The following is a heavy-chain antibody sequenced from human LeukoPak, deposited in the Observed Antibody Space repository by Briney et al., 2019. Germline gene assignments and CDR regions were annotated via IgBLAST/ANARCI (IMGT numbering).Heavy chain of an antibody. V-gene: IGHV4-34*01. D-gene: IGHD1-7*01. J-gene: IGHJ6*03. Sequence: SETLSLTCAVYGGSFSGYYWSWIRQPPGKGLEWIGEINHSGSTNYNPSLESRVTISVDTSKNQFSLKLSSVTAADTAVYYCARGKAGTTTDAPGLMDVWGKGTTVTVSS. CDR2: INHSGST. CDR1: GGSFSGYY. CDR3: ARGKAGTTTDAPGLMDV.